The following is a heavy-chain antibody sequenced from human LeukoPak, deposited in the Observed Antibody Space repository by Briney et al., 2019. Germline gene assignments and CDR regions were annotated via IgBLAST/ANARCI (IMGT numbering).Heavy chain of an antibody. CDR3: TTATKTDYYGSGSYSFDF. CDR2: IKSKSDGGTT. J-gene: IGHJ4*02. V-gene: IGHV3-15*01. D-gene: IGHD3-10*01. Sequence: GGSLRLSCAASGFTFSNAWMSWVRQAPGKGLEWVGRIKSKSDGGTTDYAAPVRGRCTISRDDSKNTLYLQMNSLKTEDTAVYYCTTATKTDYYGSGSYSFDFWGQGTLVIVSS. CDR1: GFTFSNAW.